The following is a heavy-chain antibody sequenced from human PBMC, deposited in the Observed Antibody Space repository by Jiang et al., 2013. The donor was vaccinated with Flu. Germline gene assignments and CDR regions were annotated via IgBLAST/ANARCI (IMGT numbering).Heavy chain of an antibody. J-gene: IGHJ4*02. CDR1: YSISSGYY. CDR2: IYHSGST. Sequence: YSISSGYYWGWIRQPPGKGLEWIGSIYHSGSTYYNPSLKSRVTISVDTSKNQFSLKLSSVTAADTAVYYCARGLDGSSLFSYWGQGTLVTVSS. V-gene: IGHV4-38-2*02. CDR3: ARGLDGSSLFSY. D-gene: IGHD1-26*01.